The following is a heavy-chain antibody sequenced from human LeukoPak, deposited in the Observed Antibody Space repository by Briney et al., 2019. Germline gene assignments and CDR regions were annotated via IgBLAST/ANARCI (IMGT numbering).Heavy chain of an antibody. J-gene: IGHJ3*02. V-gene: IGHV4-61*10. CDR3: ARDIGQDAFDI. CDR1: GGSISSGTYY. Sequence: SETLSLTCTVSGGSISSGTYYWSWIRQPAGKGLEWIGYIYYSGSTTYNPSLKSRVTISIDTSKNQFSLRLSSVTAADTAVYYCARDIGQDAFDIWGQGTRVTVSS. D-gene: IGHD5-12*01. CDR2: IYYSGST.